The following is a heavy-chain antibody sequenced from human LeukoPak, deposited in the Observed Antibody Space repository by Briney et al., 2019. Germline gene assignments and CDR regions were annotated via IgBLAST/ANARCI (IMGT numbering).Heavy chain of an antibody. CDR3: ARDHITMVRGVIGY. J-gene: IGHJ4*02. CDR2: ISAYNGNT. CDR1: GGTFSSYA. D-gene: IGHD3-10*01. Sequence: VASVKVSCKASGGTFSSYAISWVRQAPGQGLEWMGWISAYNGNTNYAQKLQGRVTMTTDTSTSTAYMELRSLRSGDTAVYYCARDHITMVRGVIGYWGQGTLVTVSS. V-gene: IGHV1-18*01.